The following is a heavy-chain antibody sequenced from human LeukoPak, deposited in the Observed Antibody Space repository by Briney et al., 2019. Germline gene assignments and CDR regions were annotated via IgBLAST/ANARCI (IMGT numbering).Heavy chain of an antibody. CDR1: GFTFSSYA. CDR2: ISGSGGST. V-gene: IGHV3-23*01. J-gene: IGHJ4*02. Sequence: GGSLRLSCAASGFTFSSYAMSWVRQAPGKGLEWVSAISGSGGSTYYADSVKGRFTISRDNSKNTLYLQMNGLRAEDTAVYYCAKDYKYSSSGTPNLDYWGQGTLVTVSS. CDR3: AKDYKYSSSGTPNLDY. D-gene: IGHD6-6*01.